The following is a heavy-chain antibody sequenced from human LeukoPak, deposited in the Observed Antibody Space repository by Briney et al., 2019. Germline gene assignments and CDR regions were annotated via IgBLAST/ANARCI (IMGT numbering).Heavy chain of an antibody. CDR1: GFTFSSYS. J-gene: IGHJ4*02. D-gene: IGHD4-23*01. CDR2: ISSSSSYI. Sequence: GGSLRLSCAASGFTFSSYSMNGVRQAPGKGLEWVSSISSSSSYIYYADSVKGRFTISRDNAKNSLYLQMNSLRAEDTAVYYCARAAPNYGGNSWFDYWGQGTLVTVSS. V-gene: IGHV3-21*01. CDR3: ARAAPNYGGNSWFDY.